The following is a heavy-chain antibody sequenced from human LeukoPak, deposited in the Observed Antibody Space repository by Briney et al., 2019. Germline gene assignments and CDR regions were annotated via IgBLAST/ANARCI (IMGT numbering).Heavy chain of an antibody. Sequence: GGSLRLSCAASGFTFSSFHMNWVRQAPGKGLEWVSAVSAGGATYYADSVKGRFTISRDNSKNTMFLQMNSLRVEDTAVYYCTKGSWFAPWGQGTLVTVSS. CDR2: VSAGGAT. J-gene: IGHJ5*02. CDR3: TKGSWFAP. V-gene: IGHV3-23*01. CDR1: GFTFSSFH.